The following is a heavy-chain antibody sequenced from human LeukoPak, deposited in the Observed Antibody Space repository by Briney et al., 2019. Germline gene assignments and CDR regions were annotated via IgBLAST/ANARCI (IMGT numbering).Heavy chain of an antibody. V-gene: IGHV3-23*01. CDR3: AKYYYGSGSYFGSPVFRSYYFDY. J-gene: IGHJ4*02. D-gene: IGHD3-10*01. CDR1: GFTFSSYG. CDR2: ISGSGGST. Sequence: PGGSLRLSCAASGFTFSSYGVHWVRQAPGKGLEWVSAISGSGGSTYYADSVKGRFTISRDNSKNTLYLQMNSLRAEDTAVYYCAKYYYGSGSYFGSPVFRSYYFDYWGQGTLVTVSS.